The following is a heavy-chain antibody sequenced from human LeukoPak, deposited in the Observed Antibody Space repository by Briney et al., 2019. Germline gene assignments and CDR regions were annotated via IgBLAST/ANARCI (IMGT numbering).Heavy chain of an antibody. CDR2: IIPIFGTA. V-gene: IGHV1-69*13. Sequence: PVKVSCKASGGTFSSYAISWVRQAPGQGLEWMGGIIPIFGTANYAQKFQGRVTITADESTSTAYMELSSLRSEDTAVYYCAHNENIAAAGTKGNWFDPWGQGTLVTVSS. D-gene: IGHD6-13*01. CDR3: AHNENIAAAGTKGNWFDP. CDR1: GGTFSSYA. J-gene: IGHJ5*02.